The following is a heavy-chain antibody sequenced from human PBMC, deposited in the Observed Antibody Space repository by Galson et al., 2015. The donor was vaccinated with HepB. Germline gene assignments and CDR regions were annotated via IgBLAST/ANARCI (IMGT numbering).Heavy chain of an antibody. J-gene: IGHJ4*02. CDR3: ARGVLLWDGPDY. D-gene: IGHD3-10*01. V-gene: IGHV1-46*01. CDR1: GYKFTSYY. Sequence: SAKVSCKASGYKFTSYYMHWVRQAPGQGLEWMGIINPSGGSTDYAQKFRGRLTMTRDTSTSTVFMELSSLRSEDTAVYHCARGVLLWDGPDYWGQGTLVTVSS. CDR2: INPSGGST.